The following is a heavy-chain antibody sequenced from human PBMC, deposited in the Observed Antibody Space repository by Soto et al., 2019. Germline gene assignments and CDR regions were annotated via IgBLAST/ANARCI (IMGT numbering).Heavy chain of an antibody. CDR1: GFTFSDYY. V-gene: IGHV3-11*01. CDR3: ARAVFYGGNMRFDP. Sequence: QVQLVESGGGLVQPGGSLRLSCAASGFTFSDYYMSWIRQAPGKGLEWVSYISSSGSSRYYPDSVKGRFTISRDNAKDALYLQMNGLRAEDTAVYYCARAVFYGGNMRFDPWGQGTLVTVS. D-gene: IGHD2-15*01. CDR2: ISSSGSSR. J-gene: IGHJ5*02.